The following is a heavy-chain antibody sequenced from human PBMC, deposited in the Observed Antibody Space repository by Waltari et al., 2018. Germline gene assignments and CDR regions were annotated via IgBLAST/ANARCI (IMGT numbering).Heavy chain of an antibody. D-gene: IGHD1-26*01. CDR2: INSDGSST. V-gene: IGHV3-74*01. CDR1: GFTFSSYW. Sequence: EVQLVESGGGLVQPGGSLRLSCAASGFTFSSYWMHWVRQAPGKGLGWVSRINSDGSSTSYADSVKGRFTISRDNAKNTLYLQMNSLRAEDTAVYYCARDRRSGSYFWGWFDPWGQGTLVTVSS. CDR3: ARDRRSGSYFWGWFDP. J-gene: IGHJ5*02.